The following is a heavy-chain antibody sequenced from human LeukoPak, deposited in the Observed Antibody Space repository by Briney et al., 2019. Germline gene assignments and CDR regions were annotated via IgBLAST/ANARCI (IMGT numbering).Heavy chain of an antibody. CDR1: GYTFTSNY. CDR3: ALQDYDTRGYYDY. CDR2: INPDAGKT. J-gene: IGHJ4*02. D-gene: IGHD3-22*01. Sequence: GASVKVSCKAFGYTFTSNYMHWVRQAPGQGLEWMGIINPDAGKTAYAQKFQGRVTMTRDMSTSTIYMELSSLRFEDTAVYYCALQDYDTRGYYDYWGQGTPVTVSS. V-gene: IGHV1-46*01.